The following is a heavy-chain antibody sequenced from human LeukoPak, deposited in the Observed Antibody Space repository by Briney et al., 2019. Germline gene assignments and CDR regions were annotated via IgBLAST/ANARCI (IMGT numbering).Heavy chain of an antibody. CDR3: ARVAQLRDY. CDR1: GFIFSSYA. Sequence: GRSLRLSCAASGFIFSSYAMHWVRQAPGKELEWVSVIYSGGSTYYADSVKGRFTISRDNSKNTLYLQMNSLRAEDTAVYYCARVAQLRDYWGQGTLVTVSS. CDR2: IYSGGST. J-gene: IGHJ4*02. V-gene: IGHV3-53*01. D-gene: IGHD6-6*01.